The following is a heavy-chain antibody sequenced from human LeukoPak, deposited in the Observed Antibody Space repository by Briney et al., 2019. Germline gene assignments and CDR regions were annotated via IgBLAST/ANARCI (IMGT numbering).Heavy chain of an antibody. CDR2: IYTSGST. CDR1: GGSISSGSYY. D-gene: IGHD3-3*01. Sequence: SETLSLTCTVSGGSISSGSYYWSWIRQPAGKGLEWIGRIYTSGSTNYNPSLKSRVTISVDTSKNLFSLKLSSMTAADTAVYYCATMDFWSGYGGYWGQGTLVTVSS. J-gene: IGHJ4*02. V-gene: IGHV4-61*02. CDR3: ATMDFWSGYGGY.